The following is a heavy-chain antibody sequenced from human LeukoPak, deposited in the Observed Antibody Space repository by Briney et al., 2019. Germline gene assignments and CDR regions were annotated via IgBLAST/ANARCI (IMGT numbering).Heavy chain of an antibody. CDR2: IYYSGST. CDR1: GGSFSSGDYY. CDR3: ARAPQDTYYYDSSGYYFDY. J-gene: IGHJ4*02. Sequence: SETLSLTCTVSGGSFSSGDYYWSWIRQPPGKGLEWIGYIYYSGSTYYNPSLKSRVTISVDTSKNQFSLKLSSVTAADTAVYYCARAPQDTYYYDSSGYYFDYWGQGTLVTVSS. D-gene: IGHD3-22*01. V-gene: IGHV4-30-4*01.